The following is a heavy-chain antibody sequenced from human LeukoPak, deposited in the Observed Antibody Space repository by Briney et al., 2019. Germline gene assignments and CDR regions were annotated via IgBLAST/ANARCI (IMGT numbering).Heavy chain of an antibody. D-gene: IGHD3-3*01. CDR3: ARLYYDFWSGYYRFDP. Sequence: ASVKVSCKASGYTFTSYDINWVRQATGQGLECIGWMNPNSCNTGYAQKFQGRVTMTRKTSISTAYMELSSLRSEDTAVYYCARLYYDFWSGYYRFDPWGQGTLVTVSS. CDR2: MNPNSCNT. J-gene: IGHJ5*02. CDR1: GYTFTSYD. V-gene: IGHV1-8*01.